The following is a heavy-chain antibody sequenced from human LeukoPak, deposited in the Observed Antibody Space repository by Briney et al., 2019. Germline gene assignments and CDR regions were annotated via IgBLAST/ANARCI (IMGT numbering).Heavy chain of an antibody. J-gene: IGHJ4*02. CDR2: IYYSGST. Sequence: SETLPLTCTVSGGSISSYYWSWIRQPPGKGLEWIGYIYYSGSTNYNPSLKSRVTISVDTSKNQFSLKLSSVTAADTAVYYCARQGLKGAKEWLQFGYFDYCGQGTLVTVSS. D-gene: IGHD5-24*01. CDR1: GGSISSYY. V-gene: IGHV4-59*08. CDR3: ARQGLKGAKEWLQFGYFDY.